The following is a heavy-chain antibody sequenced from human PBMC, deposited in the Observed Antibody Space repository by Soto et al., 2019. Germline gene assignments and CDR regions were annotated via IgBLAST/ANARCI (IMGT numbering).Heavy chain of an antibody. J-gene: IGHJ6*02. CDR2: IIPIFGTA. Sequence: QVQLVQSGAEVKKPGSSVKVSCKASGGTFSSYAISWVRQAPGQGLEWMGGIIPIFGTANYAQKFQGRVTITADESTSTAYMELSSLRSEDTAVYYCARDSAATGFGDFRGMDVWGQGTTVTVSS. V-gene: IGHV1-69*01. CDR1: GGTFSSYA. CDR3: ARDSAATGFGDFRGMDV. D-gene: IGHD3-10*01.